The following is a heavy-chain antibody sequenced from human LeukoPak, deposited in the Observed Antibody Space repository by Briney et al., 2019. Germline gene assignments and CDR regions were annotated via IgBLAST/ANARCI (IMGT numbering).Heavy chain of an antibody. J-gene: IGHJ6*03. Sequence: SETLPFTCAVYGGSFSGYYWSWIRQPPGKGLEWIGEVNHSGSTNYNPSLKSRVTISVDTSKNQFSLKLSSVTAADTAVYYCARVSQQWLVRRNYYMDVRGKGTTVTVSS. CDR1: GGSFSGYY. V-gene: IGHV4-34*01. CDR3: ARVSQQWLVRRNYYMDV. D-gene: IGHD6-19*01. CDR2: VNHSGST.